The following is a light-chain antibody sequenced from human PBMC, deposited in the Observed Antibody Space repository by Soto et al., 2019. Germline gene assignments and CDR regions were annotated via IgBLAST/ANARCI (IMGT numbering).Light chain of an antibody. J-gene: IGKJ1*01. V-gene: IGKV3-15*01. CDR1: ESVSSK. CDR2: GAS. CDR3: QQYGSSPRT. Sequence: IVMTQSPATLSVSLGERATLSCRASESVSSKIAWYQQKPGQAPRLLIYGASTRATGIPARFSGSGSGADFTLTISRLEPEDFAVYYCQQYGSSPRTFSQGTKVDIK.